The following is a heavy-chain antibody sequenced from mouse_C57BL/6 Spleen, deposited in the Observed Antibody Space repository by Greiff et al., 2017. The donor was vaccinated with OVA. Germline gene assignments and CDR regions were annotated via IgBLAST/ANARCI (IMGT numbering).Heavy chain of an antibody. D-gene: IGHD2-4*01. Sequence: QVQLQQSGAELARPGASVKMSCKASGYTFTSYTMHWVKQRPGQGLEWIGYINPSSGYTKYNQKFKDKATLTADKSSSTAYMQLSSLTSEDSAVYYCARKGYDYDGFAYWGQGTLVTVSA. CDR3: ARKGYDYDGFAY. CDR1: GYTFTSYT. J-gene: IGHJ3*01. CDR2: INPSSGYT. V-gene: IGHV1-4*01.